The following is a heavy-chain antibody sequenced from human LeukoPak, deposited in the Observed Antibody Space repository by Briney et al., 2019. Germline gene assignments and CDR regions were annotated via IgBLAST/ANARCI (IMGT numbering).Heavy chain of an antibody. Sequence: GGSLRLSCAASGLTFSDYYMSWIRQAPGKGLEWVSYISSSGSTIYYADSVKGRFTISRDNAKNSLYLQMNSLRAEDTAVYYCARGSKLTTRTMGDLDYWGQGTLVTVSS. CDR3: ARGSKLTTRTMGDLDY. CDR2: ISSSGSTI. V-gene: IGHV3-11*04. D-gene: IGHD1-1*01. J-gene: IGHJ4*02. CDR1: GLTFSDYY.